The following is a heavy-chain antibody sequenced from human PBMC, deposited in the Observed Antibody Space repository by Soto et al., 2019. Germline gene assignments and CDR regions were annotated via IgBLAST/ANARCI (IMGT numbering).Heavy chain of an antibody. CDR2: INHSGST. J-gene: IGHJ6*02. CDR3: EFDSSGYHPLYGMDV. Sequence: PSETLSLTCAVYGGSFSGYYWSWIRQPPGKGLEWIGEINHSGSTNYNPSIKSRITISVDTSKNQFSLKLSSVTAADTAVFYCEFDSSGYHPLYGMDVWGQGTTVTVSS. V-gene: IGHV4-34*01. D-gene: IGHD3-22*01. CDR1: GGSFSGYY.